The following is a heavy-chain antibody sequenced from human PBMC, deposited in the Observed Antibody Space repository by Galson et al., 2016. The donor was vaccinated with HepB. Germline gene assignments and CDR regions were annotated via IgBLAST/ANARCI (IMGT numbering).Heavy chain of an antibody. V-gene: IGHV3-33*01. Sequence: SLRLSCAASGFIFSSYGMHWVRQAPGKGLEWVAVIWYDANNKHYADSVKGRFTISRDNSNNTLHLQMNSLRAEDTAVYYCARDWGEDINSSLDFWGQGTLVTVSS. D-gene: IGHD6-6*01. CDR1: GFIFSSYG. J-gene: IGHJ4*02. CDR3: ARDWGEDINSSLDF. CDR2: IWYDANNK.